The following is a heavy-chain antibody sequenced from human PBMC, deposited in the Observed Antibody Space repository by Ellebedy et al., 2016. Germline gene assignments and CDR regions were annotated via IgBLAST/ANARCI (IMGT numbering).Heavy chain of an antibody. D-gene: IGHD6-13*01. Sequence: SETLSLTCAVYGGSFSDYHWSWIRHPPGKGLEWIGEINHSGSTHYNPSLKSRVTMSMDTSKNQLSLKLTSVTAADTAVYYCARGLAAADSDYWGQGTLVTVSS. J-gene: IGHJ4*02. V-gene: IGHV4-34*01. CDR2: INHSGST. CDR1: GGSFSDYH. CDR3: ARGLAAADSDY.